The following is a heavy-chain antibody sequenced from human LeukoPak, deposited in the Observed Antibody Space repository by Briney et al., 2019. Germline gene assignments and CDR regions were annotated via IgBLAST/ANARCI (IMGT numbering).Heavy chain of an antibody. CDR1: GGSIGSYY. J-gene: IGHJ4*02. V-gene: IGHV4-59*08. Sequence: SETLSLTCTVSGGSIGSYYWNWIRQAPGKGLEWIGYIHYSGSTNHNSSLKSRVTISVDTSKNQYSLKLSSVTAADTAVYYCASNYYGSGSLDYWGQGNLVTVSS. CDR2: IHYSGST. D-gene: IGHD3-10*01. CDR3: ASNYYGSGSLDY.